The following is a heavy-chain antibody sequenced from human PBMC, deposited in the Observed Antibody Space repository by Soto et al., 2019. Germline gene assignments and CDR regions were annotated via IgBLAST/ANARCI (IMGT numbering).Heavy chain of an antibody. Sequence: SQTLSLTCAISGDSVSSNSAACNWIRQSPSRGLEWLGRTYYRSKWYNDYEVSVKSRVTITPDTSKNHFSLKLKSVTPEDTALYYCARLAPGGSGGGGDYWGQGTLVTVSS. CDR2: TYYRSKWYN. J-gene: IGHJ4*02. CDR3: ARLAPGGSGGGGDY. CDR1: GDSVSSNSAA. V-gene: IGHV6-1*01. D-gene: IGHD6-19*01.